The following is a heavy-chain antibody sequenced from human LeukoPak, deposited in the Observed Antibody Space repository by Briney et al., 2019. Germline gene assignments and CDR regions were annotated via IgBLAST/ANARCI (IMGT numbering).Heavy chain of an antibody. CDR2: IYTSGST. V-gene: IGHV4-4*07. Sequence: PSETLSLTCTVSGDSISGYYWTWIRQPAGKGLEWIGRIYTSGSTNYNPSLKSRVIMSVDTSKNQFSLKMSSLTAADTAMYYCARARGGSGSYGHFDSWGQGTLVTVSS. J-gene: IGHJ4*02. CDR1: GDSISGYY. D-gene: IGHD1-26*01. CDR3: ARARGGSGSYGHFDS.